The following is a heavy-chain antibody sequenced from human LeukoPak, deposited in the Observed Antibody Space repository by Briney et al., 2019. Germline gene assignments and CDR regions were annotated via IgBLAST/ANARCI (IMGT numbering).Heavy chain of an antibody. CDR3: RTMGYYYYMDV. Sequence: SETLSLTCTVSGDSISTYYWSWIRQPPGKGLEWIGYIYYRVTSDYNPSLKSRVTMSVDMSTRQISLKLSSVTAADTAVYYCRTMGYYYYMDVWGKGTTVTVSS. CDR2: IYYRVTS. CDR1: GDSISTYY. D-gene: IGHD3-3*01. V-gene: IGHV4-59*12. J-gene: IGHJ6*03.